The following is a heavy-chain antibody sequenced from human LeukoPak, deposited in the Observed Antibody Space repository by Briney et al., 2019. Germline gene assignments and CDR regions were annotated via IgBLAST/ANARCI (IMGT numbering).Heavy chain of an antibody. V-gene: IGHV3-21*01. CDR3: ARVAYCGGDCNQGQFDY. D-gene: IGHD2-21*01. Sequence: GGSLRLSCTASGFTFSSYSMNWVRQAPGKGLEWVSSISTSSSYIYYADSVKGRFTISRDNARNSLYLQMNSLRAEDTAVYYCARVAYCGGDCNQGQFDYWGQGTLVTVSS. CDR2: ISTSSSYI. J-gene: IGHJ4*02. CDR1: GFTFSSYS.